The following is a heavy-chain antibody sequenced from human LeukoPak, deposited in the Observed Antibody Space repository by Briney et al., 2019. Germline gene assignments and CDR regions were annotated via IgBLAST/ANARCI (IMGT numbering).Heavy chain of an antibody. D-gene: IGHD2-2*01. CDR3: AKDQYCTSTSCYVGY. Sequence: SQTLSLTCTVSGGSISSGDYYWSWIRQPPGKGLEWIGYIYYSGSTYYNPSLKSRVTMSVDTSKNQFSLKLSSVTAADTAVYYCAKDQYCTSTSCYVGYWGQGTLVTVSS. J-gene: IGHJ4*02. CDR1: GGSISSGDYY. CDR2: IYYSGST. V-gene: IGHV4-30-4*01.